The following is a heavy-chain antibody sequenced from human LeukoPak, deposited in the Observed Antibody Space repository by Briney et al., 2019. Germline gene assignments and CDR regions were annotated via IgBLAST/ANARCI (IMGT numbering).Heavy chain of an antibody. CDR2: IYSGGNT. J-gene: IGHJ4*02. CDR3: ARRAGEYSHPYDY. D-gene: IGHD4-17*01. CDR1: GFTVSSNS. V-gene: IGHV3-53*01. Sequence: GGSLRLSCTVSGFTVSSNSMSWVRQAPGKGLEWVSFIYSGGNTHYSDSVKGRFTISRDNSKNTLYLQMNSMRADDTAVYYCARRAGEYSHPYDYWGQGTLVTVSS.